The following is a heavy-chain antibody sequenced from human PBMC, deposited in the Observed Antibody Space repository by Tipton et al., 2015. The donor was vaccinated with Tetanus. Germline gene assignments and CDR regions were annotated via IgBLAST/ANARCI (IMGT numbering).Heavy chain of an antibody. Sequence: VQLVQSGGGLVKPGGSLRLACEVSGFTFSSHAINWVRQAPGKGLEWVSSISSTSYYLYYADSVKGRFTLSRDNAKNSLYLQMNSLRAEDTAVYYCAREGSGQDFDYWGRGTLVTVSS. V-gene: IGHV3-21*01. CDR1: GFTFSSHA. CDR3: AREGSGQDFDY. CDR2: ISSTSYYL. D-gene: IGHD3-10*01. J-gene: IGHJ4*02.